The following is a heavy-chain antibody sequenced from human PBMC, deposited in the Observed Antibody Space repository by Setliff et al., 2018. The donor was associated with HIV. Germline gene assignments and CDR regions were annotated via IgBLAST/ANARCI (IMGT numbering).Heavy chain of an antibody. D-gene: IGHD3-9*01. CDR3: ARQDIPTGYYLFDY. CDR1: GYKFTGHH. CDR2: INPNMGDT. V-gene: IGHV1-2*06. Sequence: GASVKVSCKASGYKFTGHHIQWMRQAPGQGLEWMGRINPNMGDTQYAQKFQGRIIRTRETSINTVYIDLRSLIFDDTALYYCARQDIPTGYYLFDYWGQGTQVTVCS. J-gene: IGHJ4*02.